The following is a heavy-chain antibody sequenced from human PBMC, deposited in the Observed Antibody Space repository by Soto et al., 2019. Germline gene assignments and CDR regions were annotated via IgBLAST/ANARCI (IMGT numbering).Heavy chain of an antibody. CDR1: GDSVSSNSAA. Sequence: PSXTLSVTCAISGDSVSSNSAAWNWIRQSASRGLEWLGRTYYRSKWYNDYAVSVKSRITINPDTSKNQFSLQLNSVTPEDTAVYYCATAPIAAPGAFDIWGQGTMVTVS. CDR3: ATAPIAAPGAFDI. J-gene: IGHJ3*02. V-gene: IGHV6-1*01. CDR2: TYYRSKWYN. D-gene: IGHD6-13*01.